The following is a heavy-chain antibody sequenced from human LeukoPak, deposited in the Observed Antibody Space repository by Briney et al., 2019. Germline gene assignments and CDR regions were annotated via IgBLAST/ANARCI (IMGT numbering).Heavy chain of an antibody. CDR2: INPNNGDT. V-gene: IGHV1-2*02. CDR1: GYTFSDYY. CDR3: ARDMEGAGIFDS. Sequence: ASVKVSCKASGYTFSDYYIHWVRQAPAQGLEWMGWINPNNGDTNYAQKFQGRATMTRDTSISTAYMELSRLTSDDTAIYFCARDMEGAGIFDSWGRGTLVTVSS. J-gene: IGHJ4*02. D-gene: IGHD1-26*01.